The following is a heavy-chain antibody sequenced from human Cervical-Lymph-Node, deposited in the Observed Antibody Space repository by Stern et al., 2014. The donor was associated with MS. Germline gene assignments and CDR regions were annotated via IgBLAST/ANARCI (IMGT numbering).Heavy chain of an antibody. CDR1: GGSISSYY. CDR2: IYYSGST. J-gene: IGHJ6*02. D-gene: IGHD3-22*01. CDR3: ARELGYYDSSYYYYGMDV. V-gene: IGHV4-59*01. Sequence: QVQLQESGPGLVKPSETLSLTCTVSGGSISSYYWSWIRQPPGKGLEWIGYIYYSGSTNYNPSLKSRVTISVDTSKNQFSLKLSSVTAADTAVYYCARELGYYDSSYYYYGMDVGGQGTTVTVSS.